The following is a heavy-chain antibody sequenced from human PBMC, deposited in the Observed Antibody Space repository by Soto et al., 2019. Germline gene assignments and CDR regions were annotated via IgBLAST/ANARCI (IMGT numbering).Heavy chain of an antibody. CDR3: ARAPTVRGWFDP. Sequence: SETLSLTCAVSGGSISSGGYSWSWIRQPPGKGLEWIGYIYHSGSTYYNPSLKSRVTISVDRSKNQFSLKLSSVTAADTAVYYCARAPTVRGWFDPWGQGTLVTAPQ. J-gene: IGHJ5*02. CDR2: IYHSGST. D-gene: IGHD4-17*01. V-gene: IGHV4-30-2*01. CDR1: GGSISSGGYS.